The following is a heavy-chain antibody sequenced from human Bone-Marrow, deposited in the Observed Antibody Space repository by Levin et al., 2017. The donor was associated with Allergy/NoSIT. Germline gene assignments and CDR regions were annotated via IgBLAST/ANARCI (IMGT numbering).Heavy chain of an antibody. Sequence: SETLSLTCAVYGGSFSGYYWSWIRQPPGKGLEWIGEINHSGSTNYNPSLKSRVTILVDTAKNQFSLKLSSVTAADTAVYYCARARYGDYLGFDPWGQGTLVTVSS. D-gene: IGHD4-17*01. CDR1: GGSFSGYY. CDR2: INHSGST. CDR3: ARARYGDYLGFDP. V-gene: IGHV4-34*01. J-gene: IGHJ5*02.